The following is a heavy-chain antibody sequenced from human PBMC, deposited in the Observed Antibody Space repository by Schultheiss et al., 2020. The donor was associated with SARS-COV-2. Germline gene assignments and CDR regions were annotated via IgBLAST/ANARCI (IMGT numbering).Heavy chain of an antibody. CDR2: IGTAGDT. Sequence: GESLKISCAASGFTFSSYDMHWVRQATGKGLEWVSAIGTAGDTYYQGSVKGRFTISRDNSKNTLYLQMNSLRAEDTAVYYCATAAIVVPAAMGAFDIWGQGTMVTVSS. D-gene: IGHD2-2*01. CDR3: ATAAIVVPAAMGAFDI. J-gene: IGHJ3*02. V-gene: IGHV3-13*04. CDR1: GFTFSSYD.